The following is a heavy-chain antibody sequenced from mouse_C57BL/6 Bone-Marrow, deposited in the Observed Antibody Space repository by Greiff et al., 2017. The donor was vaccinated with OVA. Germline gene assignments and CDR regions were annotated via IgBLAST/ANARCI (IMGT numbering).Heavy chain of an antibody. CDR3: ARRALGFLWYFDV. Sequence: QVTLKESGPGILQSSQTLSLTCSFSGFSLSTSGMGVSWIRQPSGKGLEWLAHIYWDDDKRYNPSLKSRLTISKDTSSNQVFLKITSVDTADTATYYCARRALGFLWYFDVWGTGTTVTVSS. D-gene: IGHD4-1*01. CDR2: IYWDDDK. V-gene: IGHV8-12*01. J-gene: IGHJ1*03. CDR1: GFSLSTSGMG.